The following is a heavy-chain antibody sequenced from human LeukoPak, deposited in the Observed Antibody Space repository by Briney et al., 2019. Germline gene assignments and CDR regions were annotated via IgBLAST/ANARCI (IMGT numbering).Heavy chain of an antibody. Sequence: SVKVSCKASGGTFSSYAISWVRQAPGQGLEWMGRIIPILGIANYAQKFQGRVTITADKSTSTAYMELSSLRSEDTAVYYCAMNFYFEYDSSGYPFDYWGQGTLVTVSS. D-gene: IGHD3-22*01. V-gene: IGHV1-69*04. CDR1: GGTFSSYA. J-gene: IGHJ4*02. CDR2: IIPILGIA. CDR3: AMNFYFEYDSSGYPFDY.